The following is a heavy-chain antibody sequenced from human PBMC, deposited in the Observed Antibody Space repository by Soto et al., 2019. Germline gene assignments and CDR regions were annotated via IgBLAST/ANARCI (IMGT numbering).Heavy chain of an antibody. V-gene: IGHV5-10-1*01. CDR3: ARFESASAWYYYGMDV. Sequence: GESLKISCKGSGYSFTSYWISWVRQMPGKGLEWMGRIDPSDSYTNYSPSFQGHVTTSADKSISTAYLQWSSLKASDTAMYYCARFESASAWYYYGMDVWGQGTTVTVSS. J-gene: IGHJ6*02. CDR1: GYSFTSYW. D-gene: IGHD3-16*01. CDR2: IDPSDSYT.